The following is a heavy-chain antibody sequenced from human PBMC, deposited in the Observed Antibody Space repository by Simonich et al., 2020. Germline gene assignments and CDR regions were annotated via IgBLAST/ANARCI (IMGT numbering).Heavy chain of an antibody. CDR1: GFTFSSYA. D-gene: IGHD6-6*01. CDR3: ARDLGSSYYFDY. J-gene: IGHJ4*02. V-gene: IGHV3-30*07. CDR2: ISYDGSNK. Sequence: GGGVVQPGRSLRLSCAASGFTFSSYAMHWVRQAPGKGLEWGAVISYDGSNKYYADSVKGRFTIYRDNSKNTLYLQMNSLRAEDTAVYYCARDLGSSYYFDYWGQGTLVTVSS.